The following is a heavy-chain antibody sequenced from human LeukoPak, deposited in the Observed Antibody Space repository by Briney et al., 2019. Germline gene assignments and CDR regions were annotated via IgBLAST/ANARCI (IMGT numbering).Heavy chain of an antibody. CDR3: TTGGAKTYYDFWSGYSGYYYYGMDV. V-gene: IGHV3-15*01. CDR2: TKSKTDGGTT. J-gene: IGHJ6*02. D-gene: IGHD3-3*01. CDR1: GFTFSNAW. Sequence: PGGSLRLSCAASGFTFSNAWMSWVRQAPGKGLEWVGRTKSKTDGGTTDYAAPVKGRFTISRDDSKNTLYLQMNSLKTEDTAVYYCTTGGAKTYYDFWSGYSGYYYYGMDVWGQGTTVTVSS.